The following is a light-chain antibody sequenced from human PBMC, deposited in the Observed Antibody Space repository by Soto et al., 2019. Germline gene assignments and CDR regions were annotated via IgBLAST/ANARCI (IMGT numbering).Light chain of an antibody. CDR3: SSYTNSITHV. CDR2: GVS. V-gene: IGLV2-14*03. J-gene: IGLJ3*02. Sequence: QSALTQPASVSGSPGQSITISCTGTSSDVGGYDYVSWYQQHPGKPPKLMIYGVSNRPSGVSNRFSGSKSGNTASLTISGLQAEDEADYYCSSYTNSITHVFGGGTKLTVL. CDR1: SSDVGGYDY.